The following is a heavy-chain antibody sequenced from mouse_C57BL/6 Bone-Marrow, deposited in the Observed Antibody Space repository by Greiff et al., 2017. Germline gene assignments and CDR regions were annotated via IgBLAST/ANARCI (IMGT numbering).Heavy chain of an antibody. CDR3: ARYGSSYEDYAMDY. D-gene: IGHD1-1*01. CDR1: GFTFSSYG. CDR2: ISSGGSYT. Sequence: EVKLMESGGDLVKPGGSLKLSCAASGFTFSSYGMSWVRQTPDKRLEWVATISSGGSYTYYPDSVKGRFTISRDNAKNTLYLQMSSLKSEDTAMYYCARYGSSYEDYAMDYWGQGTSVTVSS. V-gene: IGHV5-6*01. J-gene: IGHJ4*01.